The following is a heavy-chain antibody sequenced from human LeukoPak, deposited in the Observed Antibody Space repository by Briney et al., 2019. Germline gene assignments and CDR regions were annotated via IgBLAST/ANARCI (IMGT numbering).Heavy chain of an antibody. V-gene: IGHV3-11*01. Sequence: PGGSLRLSCAASGFTFSDYYMSWLRQAPGKGLEWVSYISSSGSTIYYADSVKGRFTISRDNAKNSLYLQMNSLRAEDTAVYYCASSSRTNYYDSSGSDYWGQGTLVTVSS. D-gene: IGHD3-22*01. CDR2: ISSSGSTI. CDR3: ASSSRTNYYDSSGSDY. CDR1: GFTFSDYY. J-gene: IGHJ4*02.